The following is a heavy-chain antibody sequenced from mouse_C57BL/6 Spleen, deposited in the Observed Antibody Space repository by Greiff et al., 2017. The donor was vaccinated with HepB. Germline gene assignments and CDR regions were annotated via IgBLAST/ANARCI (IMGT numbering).Heavy chain of an antibody. D-gene: IGHD1-1*01. CDR2: IYWDDDK. J-gene: IGHJ4*01. Sequence: QVTLKESGPGILQSSQTLSLTCSFSGFSLSTSGMGVSWIRQPSGKGLEWLAHIYWDDDKRYNPSLKSRLTISKDTSRNQVFLKITSVDTADTATYYCARRGDYYGSSLYYAMDYWGQGTSVTVSS. CDR3: ARRGDYYGSSLYYAMDY. CDR1: GFSLSTSGMG. V-gene: IGHV8-12*01.